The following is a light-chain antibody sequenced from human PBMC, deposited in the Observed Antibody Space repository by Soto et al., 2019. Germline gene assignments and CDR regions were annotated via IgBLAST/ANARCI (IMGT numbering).Light chain of an antibody. V-gene: IGKV1-6*01. CDR3: LQHNTYPRT. CDR2: AAS. Sequence: AIQMTQSPSSLSASVGDRVTITRRASQAIKNDLAWYQQKPREAPNVLIFAASSLRAGVPSRFSASGSGTDFTLTISSLQPEDFATYYCLQHNTYPRTFGQGTKVEIK. J-gene: IGKJ1*01. CDR1: QAIKND.